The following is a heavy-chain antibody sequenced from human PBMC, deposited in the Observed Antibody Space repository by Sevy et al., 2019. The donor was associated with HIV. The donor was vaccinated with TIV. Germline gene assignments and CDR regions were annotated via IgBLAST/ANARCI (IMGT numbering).Heavy chain of an antibody. Sequence: GGSLRLSCAASGFTFSSYGMHWVRQAPGKGLEWVAVIWYDGSNKYDADSVKGRFIIFRDNSKNTLYLQMNSLRAEDTAVYYCAKGSGSGSFIDYWGQGTLVTVSS. CDR3: AKGSGSGSFIDY. D-gene: IGHD3-10*01. J-gene: IGHJ4*02. CDR1: GFTFSSYG. CDR2: IWYDGSNK. V-gene: IGHV3-33*06.